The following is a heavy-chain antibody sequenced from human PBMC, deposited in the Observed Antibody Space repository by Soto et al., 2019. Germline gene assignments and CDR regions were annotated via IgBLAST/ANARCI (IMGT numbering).Heavy chain of an antibody. CDR3: ARGASSSSSWYSSWAFDI. J-gene: IGHJ3*02. CDR2: INPSGDKT. Sequence: GASVKVSCKASGYTFTRYHVHWVRQAPGQGLEWMGIINPSGDKTRYAQKFQGRVTMTGDTSTSTVYMELSSLRSEDTAVYYCARGASSSSSWYSSWAFDIWGQGTMVTVSS. CDR1: GYTFTRYH. D-gene: IGHD6-13*01. V-gene: IGHV1-46*01.